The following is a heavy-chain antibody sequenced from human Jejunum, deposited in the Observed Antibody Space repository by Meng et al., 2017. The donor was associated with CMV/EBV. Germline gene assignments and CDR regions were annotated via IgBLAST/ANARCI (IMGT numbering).Heavy chain of an antibody. CDR2: ITYSGNT. CDR3: ARYTPETSFDF. D-gene: IGHD2-2*02. CDR1: GGSISSGDYY. V-gene: IGHV4-30-4*08. Sequence: CSVSGGSISSGDYYWSWIRQPPGKGLQWIGYITYSGNTYYNPSLKSRVALSSDTSKNHFSLKLSSVTAADTAVYYCARYTPETSFDFWGQGTLVTVSS. J-gene: IGHJ4*02.